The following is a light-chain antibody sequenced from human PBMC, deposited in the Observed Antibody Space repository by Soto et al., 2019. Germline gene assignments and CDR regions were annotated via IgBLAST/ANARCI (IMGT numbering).Light chain of an antibody. CDR3: QQYNIWPKT. CDR1: QSLSSN. CDR2: GAS. V-gene: IGKV3-15*01. J-gene: IGKJ1*01. Sequence: EIVMTQSPATLSVSPGERATLSCRASQSLSSNLAWYQQKPGQAPRLLIYGASTRATGIPARFSGSGSGTVFILTISSLQSEDFAVYYCQQYNIWPKTFGQGTKVEIK.